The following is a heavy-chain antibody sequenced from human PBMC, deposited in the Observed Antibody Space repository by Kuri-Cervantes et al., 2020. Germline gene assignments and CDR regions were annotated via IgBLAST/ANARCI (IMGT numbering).Heavy chain of an antibody. D-gene: IGHD4-17*01. CDR2: FDPKDGET. V-gene: IGHV1-24*01. J-gene: IGHJ4*02. CDR3: ATDPDYGDYVPHYRY. Sequence: ASVKVSCKVSGYTLTELSMHWVRQAPGKGLEWMGGFDPKDGETIYAQKFQGRVTMTEDTSTDTAYMELSSLRSEDTAVYYCATDPDYGDYVPHYRYWGQGTLVTVSS. CDR1: GYTLTELS.